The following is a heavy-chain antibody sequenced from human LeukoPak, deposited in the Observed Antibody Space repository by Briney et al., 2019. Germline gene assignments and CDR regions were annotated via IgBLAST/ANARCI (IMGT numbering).Heavy chain of an antibody. CDR1: GFTFSSYA. CDR2: ISYDGSNK. Sequence: GRSLRLSCAASGFTFSSYAMHWVRQAPGEGLEWVAVISYDGSNKYYADSVKGRFTISRDNSKNTLYLQMNSLRAEDTAVYYCARDRSYYYYYGMDVWGQGTTVTVSS. CDR3: ARDRSYYYYYGMDV. V-gene: IGHV3-30*04. J-gene: IGHJ6*02.